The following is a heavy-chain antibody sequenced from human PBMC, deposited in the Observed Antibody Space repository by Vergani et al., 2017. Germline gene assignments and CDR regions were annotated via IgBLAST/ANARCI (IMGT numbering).Heavy chain of an antibody. CDR3: ARGGIAARPNYYYYMDV. D-gene: IGHD6-6*01. CDR2: INPNSGRT. J-gene: IGHJ6*03. V-gene: IGHV1-2*06. CDR1: GYTFTGYY. Sequence: QVQLVQSGAEVKKPGSSVKVSCKASGYTFTGYYMHWVRQAPGPGLEWMGRINPNSGRTNYAQKFQGRVTMTRDTSISTAYMELSRLRSDDTAVYYCARGGIAARPNYYYYMDVWGKG.